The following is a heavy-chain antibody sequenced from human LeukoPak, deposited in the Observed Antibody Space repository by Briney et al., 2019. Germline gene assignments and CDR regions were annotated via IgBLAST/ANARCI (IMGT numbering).Heavy chain of an antibody. V-gene: IGHV4-59*08. CDR1: GDSISRYY. D-gene: IGHD6-13*01. J-gene: IGHJ4*02. CDR3: ARHRDGYQFDY. Sequence: SETLSLTCTVSGDSISRYYWSWIRQPPGKGLEWIGYIYYSGSTKYNPSLKSRVTLSIDTSKNQFSLKLSSVTAADTAVYYCARHRDGYQFDYWGQGTLVTVSS. CDR2: IYYSGST.